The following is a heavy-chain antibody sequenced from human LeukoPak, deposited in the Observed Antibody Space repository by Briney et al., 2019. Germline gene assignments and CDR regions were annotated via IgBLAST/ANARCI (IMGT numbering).Heavy chain of an antibody. CDR3: ASAYCSSTSCYPWYFDY. D-gene: IGHD2-2*01. CDR2: INHSGST. Sequence: SETLSLTCAVYGGSFSGYYWSWIRQPPGKGLEWIGEINHSGSTNYNPSLKSRVTISVDTSKNQFSLKLSSVTAADTAVYYCASAYCSSTSCYPWYFDYWGQGTLVTVSS. CDR1: GGSFSGYY. V-gene: IGHV4-34*01. J-gene: IGHJ4*02.